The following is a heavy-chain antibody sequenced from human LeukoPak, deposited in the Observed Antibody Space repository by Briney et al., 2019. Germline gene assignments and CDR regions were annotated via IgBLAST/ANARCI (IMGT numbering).Heavy chain of an antibody. CDR1: GFTFSGYE. Sequence: GGSLRLSCAASGFTFSGYEMNWVRQAPGKGLEWVSYISRSGRTIYYADSVKGRFTISRDNAKNTLYLQMNSLRAEDTAVYYCAKRRTVDTAMVTHYYGMDVWGQGTTVTVSS. D-gene: IGHD5-18*01. J-gene: IGHJ6*02. CDR3: AKRRTVDTAMVTHYYGMDV. CDR2: ISRSGRTI. V-gene: IGHV3-48*03.